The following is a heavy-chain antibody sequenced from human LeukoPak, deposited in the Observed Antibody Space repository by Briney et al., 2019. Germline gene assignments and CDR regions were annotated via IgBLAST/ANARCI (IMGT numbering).Heavy chain of an antibody. V-gene: IGHV3-74*01. CDR1: GFTFRSYW. J-gene: IGHJ4*02. D-gene: IGHD6-6*01. Sequence: PGGFLRLSCAVSGFTFRSYWMHWVRQAPGKGLVWVSRISGDGSMTNYAASVKGRFTISRDNAKNTVYLQMNSLRAEDTAVYYCARYSSSSGGASHYLDYWGQGTLVTVSS. CDR2: ISGDGSMT. CDR3: ARYSSSSGGASHYLDY.